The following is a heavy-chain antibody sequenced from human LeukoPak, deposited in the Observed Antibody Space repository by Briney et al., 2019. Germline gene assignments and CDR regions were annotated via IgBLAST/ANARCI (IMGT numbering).Heavy chain of an antibody. J-gene: IGHJ4*02. Sequence: SETLSLTCIASGASISGYYWSWIRQPPGKGLEWIGYMYDIGSTNYNPSLKSRVTISVDTSKNQFSLKLSSVTAADTAVYYWARGVGYYDSSGYSRYYFDYWGQGTLVTVSS. V-gene: IGHV4-59*01. CDR1: GASISGYY. D-gene: IGHD3-22*01. CDR3: ARGVGYYDSSGYSRYYFDY. CDR2: MYDIGST.